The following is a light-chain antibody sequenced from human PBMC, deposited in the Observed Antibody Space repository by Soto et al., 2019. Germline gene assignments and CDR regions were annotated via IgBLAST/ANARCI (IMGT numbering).Light chain of an antibody. CDR3: CSYAGSSTWV. V-gene: IGLV2-23*01. CDR1: SSDVGPYNL. Sequence: QSALTQPASVSGSPGQSITISCTGTSSDVGPYNLVSWYQQHPGKAPKLMIYEGSKRPSGVSNRFSGSKSGNTASLTISGLQAEDEADYYCCSYAGSSTWVFGGGTKLTVL. CDR2: EGS. J-gene: IGLJ3*02.